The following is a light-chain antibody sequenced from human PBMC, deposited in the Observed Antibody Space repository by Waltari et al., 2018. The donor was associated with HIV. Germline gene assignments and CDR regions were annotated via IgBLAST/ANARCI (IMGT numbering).Light chain of an antibody. CDR3: AAWTDSRYVV. J-gene: IGLJ2*01. V-gene: IGLV1-47*01. CDR1: SSNIGSNY. CDR2: RNN. Sequence: QSVLTQPPSASGAPGQRVPISCSGSSSNIGSNYVSWYQPLPGTAPKLLIYRNNQRPSGVPDRFSGSKSGTSASLAISGLRSEDEADYYCAAWTDSRYVVFGGGTKLTVL.